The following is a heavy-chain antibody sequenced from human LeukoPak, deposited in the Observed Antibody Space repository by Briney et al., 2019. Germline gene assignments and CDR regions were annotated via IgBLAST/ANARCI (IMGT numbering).Heavy chain of an antibody. CDR3: ARDRHGETGDWCFDL. D-gene: IGHD4-17*01. Sequence: GGSLRLSCAASGFTFSSYSMNWVRQAPGKGLDWVSSISSSSSYIYYADSVKGRFTISRDNSKNSLYLQMNSLRAEDTAVYYCARDRHGETGDWCFDLWGRGTLVTVSS. J-gene: IGHJ2*01. CDR2: ISSSSSYI. CDR1: GFTFSSYS. V-gene: IGHV3-21*01.